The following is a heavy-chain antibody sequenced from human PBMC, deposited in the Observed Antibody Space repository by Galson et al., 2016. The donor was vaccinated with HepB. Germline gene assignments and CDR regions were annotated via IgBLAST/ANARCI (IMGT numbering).Heavy chain of an antibody. J-gene: IGHJ6*02. CDR1: GVSIRSGAYY. Sequence: TLSLTCTVSGVSIRSGAYYWTWIRQHPGKGLEWIGYIHYSGSTKYNPSLKSRVSISLDTSKNQFSLRLDSVTAADTAMYYCARSGQNHYYGMDVWGQGTTVTVSS. CDR3: ARSGQNHYYGMDV. D-gene: IGHD3-10*01. V-gene: IGHV4-31*03. CDR2: IHYSGST.